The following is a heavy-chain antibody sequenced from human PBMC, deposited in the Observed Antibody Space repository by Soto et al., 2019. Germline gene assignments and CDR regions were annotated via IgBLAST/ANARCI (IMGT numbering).Heavy chain of an antibody. Sequence: ASVKVSCKASGGTFSSYAISWVRQAPGQGLEWMGGIIPIFGTANYAQKFQGRVTITADESTSTAYMELSSLRSEDTAVYYCARSWADYYDSSGYAAGYWGQGTLVTVSS. CDR2: IIPIFGTA. CDR1: GGTFSSYA. D-gene: IGHD3-22*01. V-gene: IGHV1-69*13. J-gene: IGHJ4*02. CDR3: ARSWADYYDSSGYAAGY.